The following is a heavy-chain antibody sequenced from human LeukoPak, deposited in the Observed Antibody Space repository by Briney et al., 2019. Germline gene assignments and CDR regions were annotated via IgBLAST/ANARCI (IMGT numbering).Heavy chain of an antibody. CDR1: GFTFSSYA. CDR3: ARDTSKIRGVAKYFQH. Sequence: PGGSLRLSCAASGFTFSSYAMHWVRQAPGKGLEWVAVISYDGSNKYYADSVKGRFTISRDNSKNTLYLQMNSLRAEDTAVYYCARDTSKIRGVAKYFQHWGQGTLVTVSS. D-gene: IGHD3-10*01. CDR2: ISYDGSNK. J-gene: IGHJ1*01. V-gene: IGHV3-30*04.